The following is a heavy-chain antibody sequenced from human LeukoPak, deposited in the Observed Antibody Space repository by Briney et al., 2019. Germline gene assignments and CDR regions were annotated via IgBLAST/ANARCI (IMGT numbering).Heavy chain of an antibody. D-gene: IGHD1-26*01. CDR3: ATLTVGAAATGFDY. CDR2: MYHGGGT. CDR1: GYSITSGYY. Sequence: PSETLSLTCTVSGYSITSGYYWGWLRQPPGKGLEWVGIMYHGGGTYYNQSLKSRVTTSIDTSKNQFSLKLSSVTATDTAVYYCATLTVGAAATGFDYWGQGALVTVSS. J-gene: IGHJ4*02. V-gene: IGHV4-38-2*02.